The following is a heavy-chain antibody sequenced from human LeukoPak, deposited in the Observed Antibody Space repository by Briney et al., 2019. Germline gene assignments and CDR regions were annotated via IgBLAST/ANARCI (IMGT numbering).Heavy chain of an antibody. CDR3: AKIPDVSDY. CDR1: GFTFSSYA. Sequence: GGSLRLSCAVSGFTFSSYAMIWVRQAPGRGLVWVSSIGASGDSIYYTDSVKGRFTISRDNSKNTLYLQMSSLRVEDTAVYYCAKIPDVSDYWGQGTLVTVSS. J-gene: IGHJ4*02. V-gene: IGHV3-23*01. CDR2: IGASGDSI.